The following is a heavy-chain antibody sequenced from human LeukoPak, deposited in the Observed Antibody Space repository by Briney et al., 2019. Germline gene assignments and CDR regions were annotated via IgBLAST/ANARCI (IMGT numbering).Heavy chain of an antibody. J-gene: IGHJ4*02. CDR3: ARGYYDSSGYGPIVDY. D-gene: IGHD3-22*01. Sequence: PSQTLSLTCTVSGGSISSGGYYWSWIRQHPGKGLEWIGYIYYSGSTYYNPSLKSRVTISVDTSKNQFSLKLSSVTAADTAAYYCARGYYDSSGYGPIVDYWGQGTLVTVSS. V-gene: IGHV4-31*03. CDR1: GGSISSGGYY. CDR2: IYYSGST.